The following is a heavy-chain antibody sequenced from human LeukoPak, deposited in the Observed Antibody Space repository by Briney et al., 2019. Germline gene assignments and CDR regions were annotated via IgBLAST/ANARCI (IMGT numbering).Heavy chain of an antibody. CDR2: LYQTGIT. CDR1: GGSISSSHW. D-gene: IGHD3-22*01. V-gene: IGHV4-4*02. J-gene: IGHJ3*02. Sequence: PSGTLSLTCAVSGGSISSSHWWSWVRQSPGKGLAWIGELYQTGITNYNPSLQSRVTISLDSSKNQFSLRLRSLTAADTAMYYCARDFNYYDRSGYFLTGALDIWGQGTMVTVSS. CDR3: ARDFNYYDRSGYFLTGALDI.